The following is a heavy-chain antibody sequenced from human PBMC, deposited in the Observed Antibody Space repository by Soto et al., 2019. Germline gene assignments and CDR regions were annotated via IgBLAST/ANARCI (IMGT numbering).Heavy chain of an antibody. CDR2: ISYDGSSE. V-gene: IGHV3-30*18. J-gene: IGHJ4*02. Sequence: LRLSCAASGFTFSRYGMHWVRQAPGKGLDWVAFISYDGSSEYFADSVKGRFTISRDNSKKTLYLQMNSLRPEDTALYYCAKSWYDFWSGYYKGYFDYWGQGTPVTVSS. D-gene: IGHD3-3*01. CDR3: AKSWYDFWSGYYKGYFDY. CDR1: GFTFSRYG.